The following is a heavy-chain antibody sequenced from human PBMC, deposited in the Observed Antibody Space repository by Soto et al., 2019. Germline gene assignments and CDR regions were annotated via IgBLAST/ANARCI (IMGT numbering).Heavy chain of an antibody. CDR1: GGTFSSYT. J-gene: IGHJ2*01. CDR2: IIPIFGTA. CDR3: ARGNHRWLQLWYFDL. V-gene: IGHV1-69*12. Sequence: QVQLVQSGAEVKQPGSSVTVSCTASGGTFSSYTISWVRQAPGQGLEWMGGIIPIFGTANYAQKFQGRVTITADESTSTAYMELSSLRSEDTAVYYCARGNHRWLQLWYFDLWGRGTLVTVSS. D-gene: IGHD5-12*01.